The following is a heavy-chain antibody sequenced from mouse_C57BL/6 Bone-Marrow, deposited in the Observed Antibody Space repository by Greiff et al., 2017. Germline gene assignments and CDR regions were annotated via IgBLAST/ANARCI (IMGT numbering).Heavy chain of an antibody. J-gene: IGHJ4*01. CDR2: IDPSDSYT. Sequence: VQLQQPGAELVQPGASVKLSCTASGYTFTSYWMQWVKQRPGQGLEWIGEIDPSDSYTNYNQKFKGKATLTIDTSSSTAYMQLSSLTSEDAAVYYCAREDYYAMDYWGQGTSVTVSS. CDR3: AREDYYAMDY. CDR1: GYTFTSYW. V-gene: IGHV1-50*01.